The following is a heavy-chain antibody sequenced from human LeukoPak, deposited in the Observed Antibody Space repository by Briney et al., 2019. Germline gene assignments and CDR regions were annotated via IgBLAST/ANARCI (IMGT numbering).Heavy chain of an antibody. Sequence: GGSLRLSCAASGFTFGPYTMNWVRQAPGKGLEWVSYISSSSDTIYYADSVKGRFTISRDNAKNSLYLQMNSLGAEDTAVYYCASGMRVGPNIWGQGTLVTVSS. CDR2: ISSSSDTI. D-gene: IGHD1-26*01. V-gene: IGHV3-48*04. CDR1: GFTFGPYT. CDR3: ASGMRVGPNI. J-gene: IGHJ4*02.